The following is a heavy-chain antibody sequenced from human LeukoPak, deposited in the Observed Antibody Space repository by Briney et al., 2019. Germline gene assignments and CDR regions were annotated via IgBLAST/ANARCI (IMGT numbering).Heavy chain of an antibody. V-gene: IGHV4-39*01. J-gene: IGHJ4*02. CDR1: GGSISSSSYY. CDR2: IYYSGST. Sequence: SETLSLTCTVSGGSISSSSYYWGWIRQPPGKGLEWIGSIYYSGSTYYNPSLKSRVTISVDTSKNQFSLKLSSVTAADTAVYYCARQTGSIMGAIDYWGQGTLVTVSS. CDR3: ARQTGSIMGAIDY. D-gene: IGHD1-26*01.